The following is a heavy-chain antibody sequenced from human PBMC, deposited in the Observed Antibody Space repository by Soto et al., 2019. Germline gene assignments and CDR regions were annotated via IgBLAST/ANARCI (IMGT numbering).Heavy chain of an antibody. CDR3: SRRVGGYDDYGGWFAP. CDR1: GGSISPYS. CDR2: VSHSGRT. D-gene: IGHD4-17*01. V-gene: IGHV4-59*01. Sequence: QVHLVESGPGLVKPSETLSLTCTISGGSISPYSWTWIRQSPGKGLEWIGYVSHSGRTFYTPSLKSRLTMSLDTSRSQFSLRLKSVSAADTAVYYCSRRVGGYDDYGGWFAPWGQGTLVTVSS. J-gene: IGHJ5*02.